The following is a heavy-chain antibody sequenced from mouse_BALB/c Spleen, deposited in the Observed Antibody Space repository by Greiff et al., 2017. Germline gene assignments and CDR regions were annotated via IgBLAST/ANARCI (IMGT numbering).Heavy chain of an antibody. Sequence: EVQLVESGGGLVQPGGSLKLSCAASGFTFSSYGMSWVRQTPDKRLELVATINSNGGSTYYPDSVKGRFTISRDNAKNTLYLQMSSLKSEDTAMYYCARVRLLGYFDYWGQGTTLTVSS. V-gene: IGHV5-6-3*01. CDR2: INSNGGST. D-gene: IGHD2-10*01. CDR1: GFTFSSYG. CDR3: ARVRLLGYFDY. J-gene: IGHJ2*01.